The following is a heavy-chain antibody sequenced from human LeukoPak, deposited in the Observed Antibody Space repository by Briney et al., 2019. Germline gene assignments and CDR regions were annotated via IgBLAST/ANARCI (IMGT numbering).Heavy chain of an antibody. CDR2: ISYDDSNE. Sequence: GGSLRPSCAASGFTFSSYAMHWVRQAPGKGLEWVAIISYDDSNEYYADSVKGRFTISRDNSKNGLYLQMNSLRAEDTAVYYCARAEGYGGELDSWGQGTLVTVSS. D-gene: IGHD4-23*01. CDR3: ARAEGYGGELDS. J-gene: IGHJ4*02. CDR1: GFTFSSYA. V-gene: IGHV3-30*04.